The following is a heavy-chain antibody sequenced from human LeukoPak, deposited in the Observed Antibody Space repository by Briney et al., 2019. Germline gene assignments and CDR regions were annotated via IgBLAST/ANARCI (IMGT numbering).Heavy chain of an antibody. Sequence: KPSETLSLTCTVSGGSISSYYWSWIRQPPGKGLEWIGYIYYSGSTNYNPSLKSRVTISVDTSKNQFSLKLSSVTAADTAVYYCAREAPYKYYFDYWGQGTLVTVSS. V-gene: IGHV4-59*01. J-gene: IGHJ4*02. CDR3: AREAPYKYYFDY. CDR2: IYYSGST. CDR1: GGSISSYY. D-gene: IGHD1-1*01.